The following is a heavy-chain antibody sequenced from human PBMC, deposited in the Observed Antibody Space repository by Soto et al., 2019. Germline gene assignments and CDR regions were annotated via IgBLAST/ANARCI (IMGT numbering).Heavy chain of an antibody. J-gene: IGHJ4*02. D-gene: IGHD1-7*01. V-gene: IGHV3-23*01. Sequence: GGSLRLSCAASGFTFSSYAMSWVRQAPGKGLEWVSAISVSGGSTYYADSVKGRFTISRDNSKNTLYLQMNSLRAEDTAVYYCAKDGSMELLGDYDYWGQGTLVTVSS. CDR1: GFTFSSYA. CDR3: AKDGSMELLGDYDY. CDR2: ISVSGGST.